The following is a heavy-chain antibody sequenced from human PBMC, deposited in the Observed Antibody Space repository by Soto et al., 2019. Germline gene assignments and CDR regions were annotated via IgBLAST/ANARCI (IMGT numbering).Heavy chain of an antibody. CDR3: AREYTAWPLAYGLDV. CDR2: ISSRSDI. J-gene: IGHJ6*02. CDR1: GFTFSTYS. D-gene: IGHD2-2*02. V-gene: IGHV3-21*01. Sequence: PGGSLRLSCVGSGFTFSTYSINWVRQAPGKGLEWVSSISSRSDIYYADSVRGRFTISRDNAKNSVSLQMNSLRAEDTAVYYCAREYTAWPLAYGLDVWGQGTTVTVSS.